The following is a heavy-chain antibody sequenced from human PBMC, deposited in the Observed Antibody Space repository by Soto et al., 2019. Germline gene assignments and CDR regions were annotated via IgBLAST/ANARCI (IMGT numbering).Heavy chain of an antibody. D-gene: IGHD2-8*01. CDR3: ARPMGIVLMGGMDV. V-gene: IGHV3-30-3*01. J-gene: IGHJ6*02. CDR2: ISYDGSNK. Sequence: QVQLVESGGGVVQPGRSLRLSCAASGFTFSSYAMHWVRQAPGKGLEWVAVISYDGSNKYYADSVKGRFTISRDNSKNTVYLQMNSLRAEDTAVYYCARPMGIVLMGGMDVWGQGTTVTVSS. CDR1: GFTFSSYA.